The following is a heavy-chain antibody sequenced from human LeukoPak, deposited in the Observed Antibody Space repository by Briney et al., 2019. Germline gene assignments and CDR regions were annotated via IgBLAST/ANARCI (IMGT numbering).Heavy chain of an antibody. CDR1: GGTFGSYA. J-gene: IGHJ4*02. V-gene: IGHV1-69*01. CDR3: AREKSPDRSTDHSALDY. CDR2: IIPIFGTA. Sequence: SVKVSCKASGGTFGSYAISWVRQAPGQGLEWMGGIIPIFGTANYAQKFQGRVTITADESTSTAYMELSSLRSEDTAVYYCAREKSPDRSTDHSALDYWGQGTLVTVSS. D-gene: IGHD5/OR15-5a*01.